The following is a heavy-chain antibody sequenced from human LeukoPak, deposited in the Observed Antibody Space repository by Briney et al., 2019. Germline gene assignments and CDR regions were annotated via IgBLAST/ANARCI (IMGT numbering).Heavy chain of an antibody. V-gene: IGHV4-4*07. CDR3: ARGSDCSGGSCYSSYYYYYYMDV. Sequence: SETLSLTCTVSGGSISSYYWSWIRQPAGKGLEWIGRIYTSGSTNYNPSLKSRVTISVDKSKNQFSLKLSSVTAADTAVYYCARGSDCSGGSCYSSYYYYYYMDVWGKGTTVTVSS. CDR2: IYTSGST. CDR1: GGSISSYY. D-gene: IGHD2-15*01. J-gene: IGHJ6*03.